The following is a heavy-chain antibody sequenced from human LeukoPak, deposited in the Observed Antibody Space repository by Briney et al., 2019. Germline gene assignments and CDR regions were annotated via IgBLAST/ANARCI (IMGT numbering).Heavy chain of an antibody. CDR3: ARSTTVTTDL. CDR2: IYYSGST. D-gene: IGHD4-17*01. J-gene: IGHJ4*02. Sequence: SETLSLTCTVSGGSISSSSYYWGWIRQPPGKGLEWIGSIYYSGSTYYNPSLKSRVTISVDTSKNQFSLKLSSVTAADTAVYYCARSTTVTTDLWGQGTLVTVSS. CDR1: GGSISSSSYY. V-gene: IGHV4-39*07.